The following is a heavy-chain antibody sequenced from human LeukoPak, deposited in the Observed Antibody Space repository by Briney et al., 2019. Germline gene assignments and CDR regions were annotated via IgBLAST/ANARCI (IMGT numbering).Heavy chain of an antibody. D-gene: IGHD6-6*01. CDR2: INHSGST. V-gene: IGHV4-34*01. CDR1: GGSFSGYY. CDR3: ARGKEYSSSSAKAYYYYGMDV. J-gene: IGHJ6*02. Sequence: SETQSLTCAVYGGSFSGYYWSWIRQPPGKGLEWIGEINHSGSTNYNPSLKSRVTISVDTSKNQFSLKLSSVTAADTAVYYCARGKEYSSSSAKAYYYYGMDVWGQGTTVTVSS.